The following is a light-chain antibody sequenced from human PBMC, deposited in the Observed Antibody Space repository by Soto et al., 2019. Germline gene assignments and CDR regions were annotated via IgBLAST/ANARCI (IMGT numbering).Light chain of an antibody. CDR3: QQYNNWPRT. V-gene: IGKV3-15*01. Sequence: EVLMTQSPSTLSVSPGERATLSCRASQSVGIKLAWYKQKPGQAPRLLRDRASTRATGSAARVSGGGSGTDVTLTISSLQSEDFAVYYCQQYNNWPRTFGQGTKVDIK. J-gene: IGKJ1*01. CDR2: RAS. CDR1: QSVGIK.